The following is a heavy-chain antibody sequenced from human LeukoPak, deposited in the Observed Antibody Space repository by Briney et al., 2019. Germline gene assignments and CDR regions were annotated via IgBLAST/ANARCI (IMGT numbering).Heavy chain of an antibody. V-gene: IGHV3-66*01. J-gene: IGHJ4*02. Sequence: GGSLRLSCAVSGFTIRTNYMSWVRQAPGKGLEWVSVIYSDGRTYYADSVKGRFTISRDNSKNMLYLQMNSLRAEDTAVYYCARDLRAFCGGECAFHYWGQGTLVTVSS. CDR2: IYSDGRT. CDR3: ARDLRAFCGGECAFHY. D-gene: IGHD2-21*01. CDR1: GFTIRTNY.